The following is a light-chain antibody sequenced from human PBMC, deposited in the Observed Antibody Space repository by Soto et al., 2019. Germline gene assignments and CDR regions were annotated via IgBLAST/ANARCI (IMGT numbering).Light chain of an antibody. Sequence: DIVMTQSPLFLPVTPGEPASISCRSSQSLLHSNGYNYLDWYLQKPGQSPQLLIYLGYNRAPGVTDRFSGSGSGTDFTLKISRVEAEDVGVYYCMQALQTLRTFCQGTKLEIK. CDR1: QSLLHSNGYNY. CDR2: LGY. V-gene: IGKV2-28*01. J-gene: IGKJ2*01. CDR3: MQALQTLRT.